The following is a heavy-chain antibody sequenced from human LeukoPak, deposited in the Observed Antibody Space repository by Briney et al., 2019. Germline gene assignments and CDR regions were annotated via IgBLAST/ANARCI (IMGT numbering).Heavy chain of an antibody. CDR3: ASPISGQSFDI. D-gene: IGHD6-19*01. CDR1: GFTVSSNY. Sequence: GGSLRLSCAASGFTVSSNYMSWVRQAPGKGLEWVSVIYSGGSTYYADSVKGRFTISRDNSKNTLYLQMNSLRAEDTAVYYCASPISGQSFDIWGQGTMVTVSS. V-gene: IGHV3-66*01. J-gene: IGHJ3*02. CDR2: IYSGGST.